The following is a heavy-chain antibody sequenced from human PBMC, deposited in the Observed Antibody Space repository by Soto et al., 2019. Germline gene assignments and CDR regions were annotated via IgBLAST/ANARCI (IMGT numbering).Heavy chain of an antibody. CDR1: GVTFSSYS. V-gene: IGHV3-48*01. J-gene: IGHJ6*02. CDR3: ARAGYYDILTGYSNYYYYGMDV. D-gene: IGHD3-9*01. Sequence: GGSRRLSCAASGVTFSSYSMNWVRQAPGKGLEWVAYISSSSSTIYYADSVKGRFTISRDNAKNSLYMQMNSLRAEDTAVYYCARAGYYDILTGYSNYYYYGMDVWGPGTTVTVCS. CDR2: ISSSSSTI.